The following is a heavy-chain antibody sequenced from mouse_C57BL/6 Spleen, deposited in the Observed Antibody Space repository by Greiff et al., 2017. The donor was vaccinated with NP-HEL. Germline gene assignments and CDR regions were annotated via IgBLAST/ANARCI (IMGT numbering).Heavy chain of an antibody. J-gene: IGHJ4*01. Sequence: DVQLVESGGGLVKPGGSLKLSCAASGFTFSDYGMHWVRQAPEKGLEWVAYISSGSSTIYSADTVKGRFTISRDNAKNTLFLHMTSLRSEDTAMYYCARTDYYGSSPYYAMDYWGQGTSVTVSS. CDR1: GFTFSDYG. CDR3: ARTDYYGSSPYYAMDY. D-gene: IGHD1-1*01. CDR2: ISSGSSTI. V-gene: IGHV5-17*01.